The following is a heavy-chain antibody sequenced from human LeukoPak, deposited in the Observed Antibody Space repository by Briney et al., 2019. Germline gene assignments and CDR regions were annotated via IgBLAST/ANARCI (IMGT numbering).Heavy chain of an antibody. Sequence: PGASLRLSCAASGFTFSSYAMSWVRQAPGKGLEWVSAISGSGGSTYYADSVKGRFTISRDNSKNTLYLQMNSLRAEDTAVYYCAKHGQQVMIVVVIPYYFDYWGQGTLVTVSS. CDR1: GFTFSSYA. D-gene: IGHD3-22*01. CDR3: AKHGQQVMIVVVIPYYFDY. V-gene: IGHV3-23*01. CDR2: ISGSGGST. J-gene: IGHJ4*02.